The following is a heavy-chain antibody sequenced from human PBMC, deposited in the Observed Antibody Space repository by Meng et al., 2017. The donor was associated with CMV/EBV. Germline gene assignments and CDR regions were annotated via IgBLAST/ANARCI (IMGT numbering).Heavy chain of an antibody. Sequence: QVQLVQSGAEMKKSGASVKGSCTTSGFTFSDYYIHWVRQAPGQGLEWMGWVNSNNDATNYARKFQGRVSMTRDTSISTAHMELSRLMSDDTAAYYCVRSSGWSLFDYWGQGTLVTVSS. CDR3: VRSSGWSLFDY. J-gene: IGHJ4*02. CDR1: GFTFSDYY. D-gene: IGHD6-19*01. V-gene: IGHV1-2*02. CDR2: VNSNNDAT.